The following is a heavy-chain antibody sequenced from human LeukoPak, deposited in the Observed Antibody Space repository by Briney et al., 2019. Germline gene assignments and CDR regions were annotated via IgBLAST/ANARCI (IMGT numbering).Heavy chain of an antibody. Sequence: GGSLRLSCAASGFTVTSNYMTWVRQAPGKGLEWVSVIYSGGGTNYADSVKGRFTISRDNSKNTLYLQMTSLRAEDTALYYCAGGNFGYHSSWSFDPWGQGTLVTVSS. V-gene: IGHV3-66*01. CDR2: IYSGGGT. J-gene: IGHJ5*02. CDR3: AGGNFGYHSSWSFDP. CDR1: GFTVTSNY. D-gene: IGHD6-13*01.